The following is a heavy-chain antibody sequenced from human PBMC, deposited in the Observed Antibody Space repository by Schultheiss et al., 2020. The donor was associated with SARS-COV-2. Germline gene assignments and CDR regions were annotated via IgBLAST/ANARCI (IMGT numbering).Heavy chain of an antibody. CDR1: GGSISSYY. CDR3: ARGSIITMVRGVIFDAFDI. D-gene: IGHD3-10*01. J-gene: IGHJ3*02. Sequence: SETLSLTCTVSGGSISSYYWSWIRQPPGKGLEWIGEINHSGSTNYNPSLKSRVTISVDTSKNQFSLKLSSVTAADTAVYYCARGSIITMVRGVIFDAFDIWGQGTMVTVSS. V-gene: IGHV4-34*01. CDR2: INHSGST.